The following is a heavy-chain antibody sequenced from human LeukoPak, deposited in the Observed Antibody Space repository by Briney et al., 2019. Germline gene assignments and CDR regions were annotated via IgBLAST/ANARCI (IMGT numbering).Heavy chain of an antibody. CDR2: IYTSGNT. J-gene: IGHJ5*02. Sequence: PSQTLSLTCTVSGGSISTGIYCWSWIRQPAGKGLEGIVHIYTSGNTNYNPSLKSRVTISVDTSKKEVSLNLNSVTVADTAFYYCTRGGWLQSKLGFDPWGQGTLVTVSS. D-gene: IGHD5-24*01. CDR3: TRGGWLQSKLGFDP. CDR1: GGSISTGIYC. V-gene: IGHV4-61*09.